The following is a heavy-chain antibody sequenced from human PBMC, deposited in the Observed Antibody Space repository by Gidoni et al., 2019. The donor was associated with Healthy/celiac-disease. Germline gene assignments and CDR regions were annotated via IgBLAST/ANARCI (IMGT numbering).Heavy chain of an antibody. J-gene: IGHJ4*02. CDR1: GGSFSGYY. CDR2: INHSGST. Sequence: QVQLQQWGAGRWKPSETRSLTCAVYGGSFSGYYRSWIRQPPGTGLEWIGEINHSGSTNYNPSLKSRVTISVATSKNQFSLKLSSVTAADTAVYYCAIANDYIWGSYRPSYYFDYWGQGTLVTVSS. V-gene: IGHV4-34*01. CDR3: AIANDYIWGSYRPSYYFDY. D-gene: IGHD3-16*02.